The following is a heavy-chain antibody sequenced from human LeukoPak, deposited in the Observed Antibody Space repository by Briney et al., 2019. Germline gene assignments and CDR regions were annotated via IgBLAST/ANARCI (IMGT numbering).Heavy chain of an antibody. V-gene: IGHV4-61*05. J-gene: IGHJ4*02. D-gene: IGHD3-22*01. CDR2: IYYSGST. CDR3: ARGHYDSSGYYYVNFDY. Sequence: SETLSLTCTVSGGSISSSSYYWGWIRQPPGKGLEWIGYIYYSGSTNYNPSLKSRVTISVDTSKNQFSLKLSSVTAADTAVYYCARGHYDSSGYYYVNFDYWGQGTLVTVSS. CDR1: GGSISSSSYY.